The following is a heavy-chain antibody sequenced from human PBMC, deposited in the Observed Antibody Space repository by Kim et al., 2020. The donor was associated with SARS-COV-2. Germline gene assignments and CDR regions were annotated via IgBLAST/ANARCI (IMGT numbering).Heavy chain of an antibody. CDR3: AKDMRSGTTYSVDY. CDR2: ISWNGGNI. CDR1: GFTFGDYA. J-gene: IGHJ4*02. V-gene: IGHV3-9*01. Sequence: GGSLRLSCAASGFTFGDYAIHWVRQAPGKGLEWVSGISWNGGNIGYADSVKGRFTISRDKAKNSLYLQMNSLRAEDTALYYCAKDMRSGTTYSVDYWGQGTLGTVSS. D-gene: IGHD2-2*01.